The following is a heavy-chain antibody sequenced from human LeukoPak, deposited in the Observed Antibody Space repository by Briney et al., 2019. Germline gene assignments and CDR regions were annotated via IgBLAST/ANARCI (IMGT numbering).Heavy chain of an antibody. CDR1: GFTFSKFP. Sequence: GGSLRLSCAASGFTFSKFPMGWVRQAPGRGLEWVSAISASGDVTFYADSLRGRFTISRDNAKDTLYLQMNSLRAEDTAVYYCARDVRNYYDILTGYYTGYFDYWGQGTLVTVSS. V-gene: IGHV3-23*01. CDR2: ISASGDVT. CDR3: ARDVRNYYDILTGYYTGYFDY. J-gene: IGHJ4*02. D-gene: IGHD3-9*01.